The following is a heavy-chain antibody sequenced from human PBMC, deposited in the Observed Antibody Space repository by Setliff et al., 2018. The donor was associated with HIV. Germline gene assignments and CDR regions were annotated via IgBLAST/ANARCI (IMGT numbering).Heavy chain of an antibody. D-gene: IGHD6-25*01. J-gene: IGHJ4*02. Sequence: GSLRLSCAASGFTFSRDWMLWVRQPPGRGLGWVARTNSDGSSTSHADSVKGRFTLSRDNSKNTVYLQVGSLRPDDTAMYYCARSRPYTSALDYWGQGTLVTVSS. CDR2: TNSDGSST. CDR1: GFTFSRDW. CDR3: ARSRPYTSALDY. V-gene: IGHV3-74*01.